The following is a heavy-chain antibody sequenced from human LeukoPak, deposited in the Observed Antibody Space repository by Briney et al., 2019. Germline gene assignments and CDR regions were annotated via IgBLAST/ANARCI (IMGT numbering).Heavy chain of an antibody. V-gene: IGHV1-2*02. J-gene: IGHJ4*02. CDR3: ARGGDDSGLYFAY. D-gene: IGHD3-22*01. Sequence: GASVKVSCKASGYSFTGFYIHWVRQAPGQGLEWMAWINPQSGATNYAQKFKGRITTTRDMSITTAYMEVTTLRSDDTAVNYCARGGDDSGLYFAYWGQGTLVTVSS. CDR2: INPQSGAT. CDR1: GYSFTGFY.